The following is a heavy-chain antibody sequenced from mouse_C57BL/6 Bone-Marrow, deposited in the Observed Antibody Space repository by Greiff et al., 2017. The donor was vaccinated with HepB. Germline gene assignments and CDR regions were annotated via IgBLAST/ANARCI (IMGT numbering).Heavy chain of an antibody. D-gene: IGHD2-4*01. J-gene: IGHJ2*01. V-gene: IGHV5-9-1*02. CDR2: ISSGGDYI. Sequence: EVKVVESGEGLVKPGGSLKLSCAASGFTFSSYAMSWVRQTPEKRLEWVAYISSGGDYIYYADTVKGRFTISRDNARNTLYLQMSSLKSEDTAMYYCTREYDYDGGALDYWGQGTTLTVSS. CDR3: TREYDYDGGALDY. CDR1: GFTFSSYA.